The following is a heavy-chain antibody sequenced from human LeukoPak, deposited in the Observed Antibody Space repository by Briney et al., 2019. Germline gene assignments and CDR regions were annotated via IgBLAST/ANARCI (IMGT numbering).Heavy chain of an antibody. CDR1: GGSFSGYY. V-gene: IGHV4-34*01. D-gene: IGHD4-17*01. J-gene: IGHJ6*04. CDR3: ARDAYAPSYYGMDV. CDR2: INHSGST. Sequence: SETLSLTCAVYGGSFSGYYWSWIRQPPGKGLEWIGEINHSGSTNYNPSLKSRVTISVDTSKNQFSLKLSSVTAADTAVYYCARDAYAPSYYGMDVGGKGTTATVSS.